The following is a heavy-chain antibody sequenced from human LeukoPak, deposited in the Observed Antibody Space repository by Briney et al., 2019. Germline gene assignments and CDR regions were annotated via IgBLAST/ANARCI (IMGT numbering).Heavy chain of an antibody. CDR2: ISWNSGSI. Sequence: GGSLRLSCAASGFTFDDYAMHWVRQAPGRGLEWVSGISWNSGSIGYADSVKGRFTISRDNAKNSLYLQMNSLRAEDTALYYCAKDMHLTGTSPYFDYWGQGTLVTVSS. J-gene: IGHJ4*02. D-gene: IGHD1-20*01. CDR1: GFTFDDYA. V-gene: IGHV3-9*01. CDR3: AKDMHLTGTSPYFDY.